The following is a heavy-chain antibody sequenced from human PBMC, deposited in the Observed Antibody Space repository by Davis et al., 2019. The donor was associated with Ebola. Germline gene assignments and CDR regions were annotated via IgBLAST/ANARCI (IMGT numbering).Heavy chain of an antibody. J-gene: IGHJ6*02. D-gene: IGHD3-10*01. Sequence: PGGSLRPSCKGSGYSFTSYWIAWVRQLPGKGLEWMGSIYPGDSDTRYSPSFQGQVTISADKSISTAYLQWSSLKASDTAMYYCARRSGSGDYYYYYGMDVWGQGTTVIVSS. V-gene: IGHV5-51*01. CDR1: GYSFTSYW. CDR3: ARRSGSGDYYYYYGMDV. CDR2: IYPGDSDT.